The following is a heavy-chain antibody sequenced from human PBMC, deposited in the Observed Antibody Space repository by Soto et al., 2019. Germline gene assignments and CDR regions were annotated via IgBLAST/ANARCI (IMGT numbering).Heavy chain of an antibody. D-gene: IGHD6-13*01. Sequence: SETLSLTCTVSGGSISSYYWSWIRQPPGKGLEWIGYIYYSGSTNYNPSLKSRVTISVDTSKNQFSLKLSSVTAADTAVYYCARHDVAAAGTSYYFDYWGQGTLVTVSS. J-gene: IGHJ4*02. CDR2: IYYSGST. CDR3: ARHDVAAAGTSYYFDY. CDR1: GGSISSYY. V-gene: IGHV4-59*08.